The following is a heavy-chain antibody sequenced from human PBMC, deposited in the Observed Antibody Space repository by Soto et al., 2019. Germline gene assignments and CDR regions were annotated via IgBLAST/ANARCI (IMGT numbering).Heavy chain of an antibody. V-gene: IGHV3-21*01. CDR2: ISSSSSYI. CDR1: GFTFSSYS. CDR3: AREATRFGELSVDAFDI. J-gene: IGHJ3*02. D-gene: IGHD3-10*01. Sequence: GGSLRLSCAASGFTFSSYSMNWVRQAPGKGLEWVSSISSSSSYIYYADSVKGRFTISRDNAKNSLYLQMNSLRAEDTAVYYCAREATRFGELSVDAFDIWGQGTMVTVS.